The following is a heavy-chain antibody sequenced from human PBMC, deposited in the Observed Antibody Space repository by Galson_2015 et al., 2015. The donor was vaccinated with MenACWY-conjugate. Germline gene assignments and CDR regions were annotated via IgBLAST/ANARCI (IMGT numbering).Heavy chain of an antibody. CDR3: AKVAGYCSDDTCYSDY. D-gene: IGHD2-15*01. J-gene: IGHJ4*02. V-gene: IGHV3-23*01. Sequence: SLRLSCAASGFTFSSFAMSWVRQAPGKGLEWVSALSDSGGHTHYADSVKGRFTISRDNSMRTLYLQMNSLRAEDTAVYYCAKVAGYCSDDTCYSDYWGQGT. CDR1: GFTFSSFA. CDR2: LSDSGGHT.